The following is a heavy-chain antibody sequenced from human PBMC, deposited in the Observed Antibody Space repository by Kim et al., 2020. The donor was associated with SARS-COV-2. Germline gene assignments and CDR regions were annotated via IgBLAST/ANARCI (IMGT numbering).Heavy chain of an antibody. D-gene: IGHD3-9*01. CDR2: INHAGST. J-gene: IGHJ5*02. CDR1: NGSFSYYY. V-gene: IGHV4-34*01. Sequence: SETLSLTCSVYNGSFSYYYWSWIRQAPGKTLEWIAAINHAGSTKYNPSLKSRVTISIDMSKNLFSLKLSSMTAADTAVYYCAKTMPTYFNVLTGSPTTYWFDPWGQGTQVTVSS. CDR3: AKTMPTYFNVLTGSPTTYWFDP.